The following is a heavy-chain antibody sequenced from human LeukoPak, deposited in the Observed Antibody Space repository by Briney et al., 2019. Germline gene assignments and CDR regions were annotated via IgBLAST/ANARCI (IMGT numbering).Heavy chain of an antibody. Sequence: GGSLRLSCAASGFSFSRYWMTWVRQAPGKGLEWVANIKPDGSGKNYVDSVKGRFTISRDNAKNSMYLQMNSLRVEDTAVYYCASQPAVIGLDYWGQGTLVTVSS. CDR2: IKPDGSGK. CDR3: ASQPAVIGLDY. V-gene: IGHV3-7*01. CDR1: GFSFSRYW. D-gene: IGHD2-21*01. J-gene: IGHJ4*02.